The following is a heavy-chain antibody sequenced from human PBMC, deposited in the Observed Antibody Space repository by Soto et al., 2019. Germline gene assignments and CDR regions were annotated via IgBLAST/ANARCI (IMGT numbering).Heavy chain of an antibody. D-gene: IGHD6-6*01. CDR3: ARAGGSSTGDYYYYMDV. J-gene: IGHJ6*03. CDR1: GDSVSSNSAA. Sequence: KQSQTLSLTCAISGDSVSSNSAAWNWIRQSPSRGLEWLGRTYYRSKWYNDYAVSVKSRITINPDTSKNQFSLQLNSVPPEDTAVYYCARAGGSSTGDYYYYMDVWGKGTTVTVSS. V-gene: IGHV6-1*01. CDR2: TYYRSKWYN.